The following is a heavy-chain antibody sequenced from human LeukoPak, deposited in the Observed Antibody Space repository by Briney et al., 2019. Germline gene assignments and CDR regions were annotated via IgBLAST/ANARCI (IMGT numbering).Heavy chain of an antibody. D-gene: IGHD6-13*01. Sequence: GASVKVSCKASGYTFTGYYMHWVRQAPGQGLEWMGWINPNSGGTNYAQKFQGRVTMTRDTSISTAYMELSSLRSEDTAVYYCARSHSSSWSSFGEWFDPWGQGTLVTVSS. CDR3: ARSHSSSWSSFGEWFDP. V-gene: IGHV1-2*02. CDR1: GYTFTGYY. CDR2: INPNSGGT. J-gene: IGHJ5*02.